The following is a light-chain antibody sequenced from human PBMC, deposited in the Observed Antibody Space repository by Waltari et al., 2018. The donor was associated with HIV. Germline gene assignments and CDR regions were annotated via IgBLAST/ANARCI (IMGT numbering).Light chain of an antibody. V-gene: IGKV1-9*01. CDR2: TAS. J-gene: IGKJ5*01. CDR1: PGISNF. Sequence: IQLTQSPLFLSASVGDRVTITCRASPGISNFLAWYQQNPGKAPKLLIHTASILQSGVPSRFSGSGSGTEFTLTISSLQPEDFATYYCQQRSDYPITFGQGTRLEIK. CDR3: QQRSDYPIT.